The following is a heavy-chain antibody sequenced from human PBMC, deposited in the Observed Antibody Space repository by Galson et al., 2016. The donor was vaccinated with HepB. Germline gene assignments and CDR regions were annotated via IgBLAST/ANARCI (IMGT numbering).Heavy chain of an antibody. Sequence: ETLSLTCVVSGASISSNWWTWVRQAPGKGLEWIGEIFHNGETYYNPSVESRVTISIDTSKNLFSLELRSLVAADAAVYYCARAVTYYVDYWGQGTLVTVSS. J-gene: IGHJ4*02. V-gene: IGHV4/OR15-8*02. D-gene: IGHD3-16*01. CDR2: IFHNGET. CDR3: ARAVTYYVDY. CDR1: GASISSNW.